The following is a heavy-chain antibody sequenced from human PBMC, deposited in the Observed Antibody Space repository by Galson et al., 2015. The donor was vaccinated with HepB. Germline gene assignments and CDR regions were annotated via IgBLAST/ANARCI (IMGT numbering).Heavy chain of an antibody. Sequence: SVKVSCKASGYTFINYYIHWVRQAPGQGLEWMGMINPGGGSTSYAQKFQGRVTMTRDTSTSTVYMELSSLRSEDTAVYYCARSNRKGLYYYYGMDVWGQGTTVTVSS. CDR3: ARSNRKGLYYYYGMDV. D-gene: IGHD2/OR15-2a*01. CDR2: INPGGGST. J-gene: IGHJ6*02. CDR1: GYTFINYY. V-gene: IGHV1-46*01.